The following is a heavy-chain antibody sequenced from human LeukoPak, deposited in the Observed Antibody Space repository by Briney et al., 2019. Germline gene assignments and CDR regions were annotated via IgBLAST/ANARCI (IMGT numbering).Heavy chain of an antibody. CDR3: ARDGWELGDY. V-gene: IGHV4-39*07. J-gene: IGHJ4*02. D-gene: IGHD1-26*01. Sequence: SETLSLTCTVSGGSISGSTYYWGWIRQPPGKGLEWIVSIYYSGITHHNASLKSRVTISVDMSKNQFSLKLSSVTAADTAVYYCARDGWELGDYWGQGTLVTVSS. CDR2: IYYSGIT. CDR1: GGSISGSTYY.